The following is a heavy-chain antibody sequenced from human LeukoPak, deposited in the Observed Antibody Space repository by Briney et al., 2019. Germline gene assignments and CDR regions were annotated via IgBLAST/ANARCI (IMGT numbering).Heavy chain of an antibody. Sequence: PSETLSLTCTVSGGSISSSGYYWGWVRQTPGKGLEWIGSVDYSGKTYYIPSLKSRITISLDMSKNQYSLKLSSVTAADTAVYYCAGSQWLSDAFDIWGQGTMVTVSS. D-gene: IGHD6-19*01. CDR3: AGSQWLSDAFDI. V-gene: IGHV4-39*07. J-gene: IGHJ3*02. CDR1: GGSISSSGYY. CDR2: VDYSGKT.